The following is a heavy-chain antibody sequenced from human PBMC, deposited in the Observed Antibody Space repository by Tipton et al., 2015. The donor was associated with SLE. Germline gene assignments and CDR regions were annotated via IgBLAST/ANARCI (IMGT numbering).Heavy chain of an antibody. V-gene: IGHV3-23*01. Sequence: SLRLSCAASGFNFSAYNMIWVRQAPGKGLEWVSTVSTTGYSTYYADSVEGRFTISRDNSVDTLYLHMSALTTEDTALYYCAKGRLRTSSRPDSFDSWGRGTLVTVSS. CDR2: VSTTGYST. J-gene: IGHJ4*02. CDR3: AKGRLRTSSRPDSFDS. D-gene: IGHD6-6*01. CDR1: GFNFSAYN.